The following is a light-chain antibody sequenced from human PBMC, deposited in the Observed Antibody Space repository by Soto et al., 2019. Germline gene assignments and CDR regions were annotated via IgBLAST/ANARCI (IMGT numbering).Light chain of an antibody. CDR2: VAS. CDR3: QQYGRSPAT. V-gene: IGKV3-20*01. CDR1: QSVGSIY. J-gene: IGKJ1*01. Sequence: EILLTQSPGTLSLSPGERATLSCGASQSVGSIYLACYQQRPCHAPRVRIYVASSMATCIPARFTGSGPGTDFTLPISRLEAEDFAVYSCQQYGRSPATFGKGPRWIS.